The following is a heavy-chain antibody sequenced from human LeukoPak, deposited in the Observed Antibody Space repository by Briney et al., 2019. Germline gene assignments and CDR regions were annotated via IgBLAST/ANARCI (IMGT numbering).Heavy chain of an antibody. CDR2: INSDGSST. J-gene: IGHJ4*02. V-gene: IGHV3-74*01. D-gene: IGHD3-22*01. CDR1: GFTFSSYW. CDR3: ASEISSGYANDY. Sequence: GGSLRLSCAASGFTFSSYWMHWVRQAPGKGLVWVSRINSDGSSTSYADSVKGRFTISRDNAKNTLYLQMNSLRAEDTAVYYCASEISSGYANDYWGQGTLVTVSS.